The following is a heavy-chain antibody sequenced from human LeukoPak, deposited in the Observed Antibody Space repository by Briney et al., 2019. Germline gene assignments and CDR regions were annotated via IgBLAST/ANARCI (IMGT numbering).Heavy chain of an antibody. J-gene: IGHJ4*02. V-gene: IGHV4-31*02. Sequence: SQTLSLTCIVSGASISSGDSFWTWIRHHPGRGLELIGHIYYPGSPYYNPSLKSRVTISVDTAKNQFSLKLSSVTAADTAVYYCARGGENYSDSSGYYSLDHWGQGTRVTVSS. CDR3: ARGGENYSDSSGYYSLDH. CDR1: GASISSGDSF. D-gene: IGHD3-22*01. CDR2: IYYPGSP.